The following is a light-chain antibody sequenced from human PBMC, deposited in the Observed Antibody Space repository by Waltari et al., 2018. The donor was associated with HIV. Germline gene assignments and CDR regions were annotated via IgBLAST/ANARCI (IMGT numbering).Light chain of an antibody. Sequence: QSVLTQPPSASGTPGQRDTISCSGSSSNIGSNYVYWYQQVPGTPPRPPPYWITQRPSAVPDPFSGSQSGTSSSLAICGLRSEDEADYYCASWDASLSGHYVFGPGTRVTVL. CDR1: SSNIGSNY. V-gene: IGLV1-47*01. CDR3: ASWDASLSGHYV. CDR2: WIT. J-gene: IGLJ1*01.